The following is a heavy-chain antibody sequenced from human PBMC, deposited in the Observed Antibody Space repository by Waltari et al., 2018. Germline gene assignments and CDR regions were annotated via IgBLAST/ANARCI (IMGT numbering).Heavy chain of an antibody. CDR2: INPSGGST. CDR1: GYTFTSYY. Sequence: QVQLVQSGAEVKKPGASVKVSCKASGYTFTSYYLHWVRQAPGQGLEWMGIINPSGGSTSYAQHFQGRVTMTRDTSTSTVYMELSSLRSEDTAVYYCARKGLQLVPFDYWGQGTLVTVSS. D-gene: IGHD6-6*01. CDR3: ARKGLQLVPFDY. V-gene: IGHV1-46*01. J-gene: IGHJ4*02.